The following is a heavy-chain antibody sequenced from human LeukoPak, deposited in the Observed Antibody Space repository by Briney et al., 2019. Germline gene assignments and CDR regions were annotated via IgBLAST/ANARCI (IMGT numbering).Heavy chain of an antibody. D-gene: IGHD4-17*01. CDR1: DDSISSSSYY. J-gene: IGHJ4*02. CDR3: ARPPYGDYVGY. CDR2: IYYSGST. V-gene: IGHV4-61*01. Sequence: SETLSLTCTVFDDSISSSSYYWSWIRQPPGEGLEWIGYIYYSGSTNYNPSLKSRVTISVDTSKNQFSLKLSSVTAADTAAYYCARPPYGDYVGYWGQGTLVTVSS.